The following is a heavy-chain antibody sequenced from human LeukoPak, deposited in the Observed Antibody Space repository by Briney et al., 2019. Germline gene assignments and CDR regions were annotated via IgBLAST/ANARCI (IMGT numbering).Heavy chain of an antibody. V-gene: IGHV4-34*01. CDR2: INHSGST. D-gene: IGHD3-10*01. CDR3: ARSGRVYMVRGAAPFDL. J-gene: IGHJ2*01. CDR1: GGSFSGYY. Sequence: TSSETLSLTCAVYGGSFSGYYWSWIRQPPGKGLEWIGEINHSGSTNYIPSLKSRVTISVDTSKNQFSLKLNSVTAADTAVYYCARSGRVYMVRGAAPFDLWGRGTLVTVSS.